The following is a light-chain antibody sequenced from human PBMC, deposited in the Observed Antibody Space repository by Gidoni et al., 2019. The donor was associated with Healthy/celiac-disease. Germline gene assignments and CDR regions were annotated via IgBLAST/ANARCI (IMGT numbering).Light chain of an antibody. V-gene: IGKV3-20*01. CDR1: QSVSSSY. Sequence: EFVLTQSPGTLSLSPGERATLSCRASQSVSSSYLAGYQQKPGQAPRLLIYGASSRATGIPDRFSGSGSGTDFTLTISRLEPEDFAVYYCQQYGSSPRTFGQGTKVEIK. J-gene: IGKJ1*01. CDR2: GAS. CDR3: QQYGSSPRT.